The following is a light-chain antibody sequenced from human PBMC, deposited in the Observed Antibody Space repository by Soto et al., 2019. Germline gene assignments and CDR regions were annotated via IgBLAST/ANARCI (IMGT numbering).Light chain of an antibody. CDR1: SGHNDYA. V-gene: IGLV4-69*01. Sequence: QPVLTQSPSASASLGASVKLTCTLSSGHNDYAIAWHQQQPEKGPRYLMKVISDGSHTKGDGIPDRFSGSSSGADRYLTISSLQSDDEADYYCQAWGAGGVFGGGTKVTVL. J-gene: IGLJ3*02. CDR3: QAWGAGGV. CDR2: VISDGSH.